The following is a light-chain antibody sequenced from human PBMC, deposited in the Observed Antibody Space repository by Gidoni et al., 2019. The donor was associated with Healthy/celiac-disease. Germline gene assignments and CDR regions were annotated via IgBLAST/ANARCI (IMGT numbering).Light chain of an antibody. V-gene: IGKV1-9*01. CDR2: AAS. CDR3: QQLNSYLRT. CDR1: QGISSY. J-gene: IGKJ1*01. Sequence: DIQLTPSPSFLSASVGDRVTITCRASQGISSYLAWYQQKPGKAPKLLIYAASTLQSGVPSRFIGSGSGTEFTLTISSLQPEDFATYYCQQLNSYLRTFGQGTKVEI.